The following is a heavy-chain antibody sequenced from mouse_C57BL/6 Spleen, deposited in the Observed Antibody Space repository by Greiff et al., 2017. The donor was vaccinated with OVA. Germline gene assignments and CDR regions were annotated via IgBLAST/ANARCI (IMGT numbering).Heavy chain of an antibody. CDR2: ISSGSSTI. D-gene: IGHD2-2*01. CDR3: ARYYGYDGWMDY. V-gene: IGHV5-17*01. J-gene: IGHJ4*01. CDR1: GFTFSDYG. Sequence: VQLKESGGGLVKPGGSLKLSCAASGFTFSDYGMHWVRQAPEKGLEWVAYISSGSSTIYYADTVKGRFTISRDNAKNTLFLQMTSLRSEDTAMYYCARYYGYDGWMDYWGQGTSVTVSS.